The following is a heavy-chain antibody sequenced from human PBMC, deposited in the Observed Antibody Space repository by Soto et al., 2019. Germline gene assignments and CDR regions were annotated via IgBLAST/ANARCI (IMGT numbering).Heavy chain of an antibody. CDR1: GFTFSDYS. V-gene: IGHV3-21*01. CDR3: MRDHHFDH. J-gene: IGHJ5*02. Sequence: GGSLRLSCAASGFTFSDYSMNWVRQAPGKGLEWVSSISSRSIYIYYADSVKGRFTISRDNAKNSLYLQMNSLRAEDTAVYYCMRDHHFDHWGQGTLVTVSS. CDR2: ISSRSIYI.